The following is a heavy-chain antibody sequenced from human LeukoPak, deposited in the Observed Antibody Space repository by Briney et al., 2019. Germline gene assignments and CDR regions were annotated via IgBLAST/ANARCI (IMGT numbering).Heavy chain of an antibody. CDR3: ARTPYCGGDCYVDY. J-gene: IGHJ4*02. CDR2: IDWDDDK. V-gene: IGHV2-70*04. D-gene: IGHD2-21*02. CDR1: GFPLSTSGMR. Sequence: SGPALVKPTQTLTLTCTFSGFPLSTSGMRVSWIRQPPGKALEWLARIDWDDDKFYSTSLKTRLTISKDTSKSQVVLTMTNMDPVDTATYYCARTPYCGGDCYVDYWGQGTLVTVSS.